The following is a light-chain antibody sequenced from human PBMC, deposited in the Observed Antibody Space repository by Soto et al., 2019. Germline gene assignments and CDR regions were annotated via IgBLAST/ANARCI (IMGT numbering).Light chain of an antibody. CDR1: SSDVGGYNY. CDR2: DVS. Sequence: QSALTQPASVSGSPGQSITISCTGTSSDVGGYNYVSWYQQHPGKAPKVMIYDVSDRPSGVSNRFSASKSANTASLTISGLQAEEYADYYCSSYTSSSTLVVFGGGTKLTVL. CDR3: SSYTSSSTLVV. V-gene: IGLV2-14*01. J-gene: IGLJ3*02.